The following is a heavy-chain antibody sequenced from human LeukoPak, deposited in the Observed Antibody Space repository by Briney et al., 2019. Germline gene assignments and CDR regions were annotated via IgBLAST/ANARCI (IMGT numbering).Heavy chain of an antibody. CDR2: ISGSGRNT. CDR3: AKDEGVVLSTSFDFGH. J-gene: IGHJ4*02. V-gene: IGHV3-23*01. Sequence: GGSLRLSCVGSGFTFITYAMSWVRQAPGKGLEWVAFISGSGRNTYYADSVKGRFTISRDNFRNTLSLQMNSLRPDDTAIYYCAKDEGVVLSTSFDFGHWGQGTLVAVSS. CDR1: GFTFITYA. D-gene: IGHD3-10*01.